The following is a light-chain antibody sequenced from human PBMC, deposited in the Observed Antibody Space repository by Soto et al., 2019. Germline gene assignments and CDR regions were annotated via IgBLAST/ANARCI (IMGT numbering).Light chain of an antibody. Sequence: DIVMTQSPDSLAVSLGESATINCKSSQSVLYSSNNKNYLAWYQQKPGQPHKLLIYWASTRESGVPDRFSGSGSGKDFTLTISSLKAEDVPVYYCQQYYSNPKTLGQGTKADSK. V-gene: IGKV4-1*01. CDR1: QSVLYSSNNKNY. J-gene: IGKJ1*01. CDR2: WAS. CDR3: QQYYSNPKT.